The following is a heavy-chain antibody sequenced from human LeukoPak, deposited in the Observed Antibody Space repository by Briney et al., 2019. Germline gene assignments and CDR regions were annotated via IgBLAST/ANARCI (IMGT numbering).Heavy chain of an antibody. D-gene: IGHD2-2*01. J-gene: IGHJ4*02. Sequence: RGASLKISCKGSGYSFTSYWIGWVRQMPGKGLEWMGIIYPGDSDTRYSPSFQGQVTISADKSISTDYLQWSSLKASDTAMYYCARPPSHCSSTNCYAGYWGQGTLVTVSS. V-gene: IGHV5-51*01. CDR3: ARPPSHCSSTNCYAGY. CDR2: IYPGDSDT. CDR1: GYSFTSYW.